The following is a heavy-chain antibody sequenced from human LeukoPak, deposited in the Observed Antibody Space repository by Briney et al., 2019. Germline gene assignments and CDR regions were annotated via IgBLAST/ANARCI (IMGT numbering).Heavy chain of an antibody. V-gene: IGHV3-7*01. J-gene: IGHJ4*02. D-gene: IGHD2-15*01. CDR2: INQDGTEK. Sequence: PVGSLRLSCAASVFTFTSYWMSWARQAPGKGLEWVANINQDGTEKLYVDSLRGRFTISRDNAKNSLYLQMNSLRAEDTAVYYCARDPYGLLPRSTYSDYWAQGTLVTVSS. CDR3: ARDPYGLLPRSTYSDY. CDR1: VFTFTSYW.